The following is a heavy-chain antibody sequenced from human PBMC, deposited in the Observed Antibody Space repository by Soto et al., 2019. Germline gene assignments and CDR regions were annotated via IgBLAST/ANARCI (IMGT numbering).Heavy chain of an antibody. D-gene: IGHD3-9*01. V-gene: IGHV4-39*01. Sequence: SETLSLTCTVSGGCMVNISDYWGWIRQPPGKGLEWIASILYSGNSFYNPSLKSRVTISVDTSKNQFSLKLTSVTAADTGVYYCAIRLLEVPRSQGYFHFRDQATLRTVS. CDR3: AIRLLEVPRSQGYFHF. CDR1: GGCMVNISDY. J-gene: IGHJ4*02. CDR2: ILYSGNS.